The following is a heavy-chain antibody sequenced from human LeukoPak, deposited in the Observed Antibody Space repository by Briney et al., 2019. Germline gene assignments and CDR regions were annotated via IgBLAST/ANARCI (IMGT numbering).Heavy chain of an antibody. CDR1: GFTFSSYS. V-gene: IGHV3-23*01. CDR2: ISGSGGST. J-gene: IGHJ4*02. CDR3: AKGASSDWDKYFDY. Sequence: GGSLRLSCAASGFTFSSYSMNWVRQAPGKGLEWVSGISGSGGSTSYADSVKGRFTISRDNSKNTLYLQMNSLRAEDTAVYYCAKGASSDWDKYFDYWGQGTLVTVSS. D-gene: IGHD6-19*01.